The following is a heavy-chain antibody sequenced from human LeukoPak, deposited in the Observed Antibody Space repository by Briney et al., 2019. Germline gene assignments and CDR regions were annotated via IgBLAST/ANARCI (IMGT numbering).Heavy chain of an antibody. CDR2: ISYDGSNK. V-gene: IGHV3-30-3*01. Sequence: PGGSLRLSCAASGFTFSSYAMHWVRQAPGKGLEWVAVISYDGSNKYYADSVKGRFTISRDNSKNTLYLQMNSLRAEDTAVYYCAREPKDTAMEGGGEYWGQGTLVAVSS. D-gene: IGHD5-18*01. CDR3: AREPKDTAMEGGGEY. J-gene: IGHJ4*02. CDR1: GFTFSSYA.